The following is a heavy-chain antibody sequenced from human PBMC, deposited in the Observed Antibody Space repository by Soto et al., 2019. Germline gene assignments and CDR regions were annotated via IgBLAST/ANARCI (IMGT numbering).Heavy chain of an antibody. CDR1: GGSISTNNW. V-gene: IGHV4-4*02. Sequence: QVQLQESGPGLVNASGTPSLTCGVSGGSISTNNWWSWVRQPPGQGLEWIAEVYHSGSTNYNPSLKSRLTISVDKSKNQFSLRLTSVTAADSAVYYCARAKLCNTLSCPHSFDTWGQGTLVTVSS. CDR3: ARAKLCNTLSCPHSFDT. CDR2: VYHSGST. J-gene: IGHJ4*02. D-gene: IGHD2-2*01.